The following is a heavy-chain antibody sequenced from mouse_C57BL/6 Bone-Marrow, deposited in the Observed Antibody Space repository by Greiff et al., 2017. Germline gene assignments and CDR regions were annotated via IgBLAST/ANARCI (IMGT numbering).Heavy chain of an antibody. CDR2: IYPGSGNT. CDR3: ARGLLFFDY. J-gene: IGHJ2*01. Sequence: QVQLQQSGPELVKPGASVKISCKASGYSFTSYYIHWVKQRPGQGLEWIGWIYPGSGNTKYNEKFKGKATLTADTSSSTAYMQFSGLTSEDSAVYYCARGLLFFDYRGQGTTLTVSS. CDR1: GYSFTSYY. D-gene: IGHD2-3*01. V-gene: IGHV1-66*01.